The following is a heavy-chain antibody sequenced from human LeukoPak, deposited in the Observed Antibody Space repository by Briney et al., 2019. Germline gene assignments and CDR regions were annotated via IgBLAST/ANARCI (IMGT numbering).Heavy chain of an antibody. CDR1: GFTFSIYW. CDR2: IKEDGSEG. D-gene: IGHD3-9*01. Sequence: QTGGSLRLSCAASGFTFSIYWMSWVRQAPGKGLEWVANIKEDGSEGYYVDSVKGRFTISRDNTKNSLYLQMNSLRAEDTAVYYCARDLGVTYYDILTGYYKRRGRFDYWGQGTLVTVSS. V-gene: IGHV3-7*01. J-gene: IGHJ4*02. CDR3: ARDLGVTYYDILTGYYKRRGRFDY.